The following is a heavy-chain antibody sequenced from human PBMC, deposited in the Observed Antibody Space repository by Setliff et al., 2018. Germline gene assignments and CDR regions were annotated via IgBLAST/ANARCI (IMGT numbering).Heavy chain of an antibody. CDR3: ARGQPRWFDP. Sequence: PSETLSLTCIVSGVSVSRHYWSWIRQHPGKGLEWIGYIHYSGTTYYNPSLKSPVTISVDTSKSQFSLSLYSVTVADTAVYYCARGQPRWFDPWGPGTLVTVSS. CDR2: IHYSGTT. J-gene: IGHJ5*02. CDR1: GVSVSRHY. V-gene: IGHV4-59*06.